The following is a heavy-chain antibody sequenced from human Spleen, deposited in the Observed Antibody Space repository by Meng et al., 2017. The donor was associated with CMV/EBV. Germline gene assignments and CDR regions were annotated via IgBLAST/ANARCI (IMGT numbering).Heavy chain of an antibody. CDR3: TTGLDIVVVPAANYYYYGMDV. Sequence: GGSLRLSCVASGFTFSNAWMSWVRQAPGKGLEWVGRIKSKTDGGTTDYAAPVKGRFTISRDDSKNTLYLQMNSLKTEDTAVYYCTTGLDIVVVPAANYYYYGMDVWGQGTTVTVTS. J-gene: IGHJ6*02. V-gene: IGHV3-15*01. CDR1: GFTFSNAW. D-gene: IGHD2-2*01. CDR2: IKSKTDGGTT.